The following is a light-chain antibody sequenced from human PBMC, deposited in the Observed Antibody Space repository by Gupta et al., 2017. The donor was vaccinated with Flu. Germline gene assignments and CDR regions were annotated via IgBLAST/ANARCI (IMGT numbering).Light chain of an antibody. CDR2: NRS. J-gene: IGLJ3*02. CDR1: SGSVVSSYL. CDR3: VPERGSGIWV. V-gene: IGLV8-61*01. Sequence: TVTNTSGGSSGSVVSSYLLCWHQHTPAQPHRRFVYNRSRRSAVAPGRFSDSVCGNTAALTITAAEADDASDYYCVPERGSGIWVFGGGTKLTVL.